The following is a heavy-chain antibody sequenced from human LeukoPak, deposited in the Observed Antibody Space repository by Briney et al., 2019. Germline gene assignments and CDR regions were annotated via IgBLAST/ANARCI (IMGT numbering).Heavy chain of an antibody. CDR1: GYTFTSYG. V-gene: IGHV1-18*01. D-gene: IGHD6-13*01. J-gene: IGHJ4*02. CDR3: ARDILALQDSSSWHDPYYFDY. CDR2: ISAYNGNT. Sequence: GASVKVSCKASGYTFTSYGISWVRQAPGQGLEWMGWISAYNGNTNYAQKLQGRVTMTTDTSTSTAYMELRSLRSDDTAVYYCARDILALQDSSSWHDPYYFDYWGQGTLVTVSS.